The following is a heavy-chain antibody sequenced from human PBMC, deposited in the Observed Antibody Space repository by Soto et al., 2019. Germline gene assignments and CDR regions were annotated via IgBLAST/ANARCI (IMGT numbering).Heavy chain of an antibody. V-gene: IGHV4-39*01. D-gene: IGHD3-22*01. J-gene: IGHJ4*02. Sequence: PSETLSLTCTVSGGSISSSSYYWGWIRQPPGKGLEWIGSIYYSGSTYYNPSLKSRVTISVDTSKNQFSLKLSSVTAADAAVYYCASLMIVVVTREYYFGYWGQGTLVTVSS. CDR1: GGSISSSSYY. CDR3: ASLMIVVVTREYYFGY. CDR2: IYYSGST.